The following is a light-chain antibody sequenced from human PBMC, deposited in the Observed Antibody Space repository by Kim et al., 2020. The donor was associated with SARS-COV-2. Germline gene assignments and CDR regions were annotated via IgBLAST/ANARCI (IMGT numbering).Light chain of an antibody. V-gene: IGKV1-39*01. Sequence: DIQMTQSPSSLSASVGDRVTITCRASQSIAIFLNWYQQKPGRAPKLLIYAASSLQSGVPSRFSGGGSGTDFTLTISSLQPEDFATYYCQQSLSTPWTFGQGTKVDIK. J-gene: IGKJ1*01. CDR2: AAS. CDR1: QSIAIF. CDR3: QQSLSTPWT.